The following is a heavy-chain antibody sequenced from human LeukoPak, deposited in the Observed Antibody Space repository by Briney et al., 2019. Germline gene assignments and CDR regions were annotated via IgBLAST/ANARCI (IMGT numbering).Heavy chain of an antibody. CDR1: GFTFSSYA. Sequence: PGGSLRLSCAASGFTFSSYAMSWVRQAPGKGPEWVSAISGSGGSTYYADSVKGRFTISRDNSKNTLYLQMNSLRAEDTAVYYCAKVHYYDSSGAYSWGQGTLVTVSS. CDR3: AKVHYYDSSGAYS. CDR2: ISGSGGST. J-gene: IGHJ4*02. D-gene: IGHD3-22*01. V-gene: IGHV3-23*01.